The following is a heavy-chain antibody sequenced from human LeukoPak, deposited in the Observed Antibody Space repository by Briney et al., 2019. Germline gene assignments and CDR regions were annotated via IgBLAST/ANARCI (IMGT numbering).Heavy chain of an antibody. Sequence: ASVKVSCKASGYTFTGYYMHWVRQAPGQGLEWMGRINPNNGATNYAQKLQGRVTITGDTSISSAYMELSSLRSDDTAVYYCTRESGSYHGNDYWGQGTLVTVSS. D-gene: IGHD1-26*01. V-gene: IGHV1-2*06. J-gene: IGHJ4*02. CDR1: GYTFTGYY. CDR3: TRESGSYHGNDY. CDR2: INPNNGAT.